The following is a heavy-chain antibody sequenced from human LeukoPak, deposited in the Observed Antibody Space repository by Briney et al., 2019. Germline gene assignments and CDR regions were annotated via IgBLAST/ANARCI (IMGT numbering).Heavy chain of an antibody. CDR2: ITPSGST. Sequence: SETLSLTCVVYGGSFSGYFWSWIRQPPGKGLEWIGEITPSGSTNYNPSLKSRGSISIDTSKKKLSLRLTSVTAADSAVYYCASSFYYDSRDYWGQGTLVTVSS. J-gene: IGHJ4*02. CDR1: GGSFSGYF. D-gene: IGHD3-22*01. CDR3: ASSFYYDSRDY. V-gene: IGHV4-34*01.